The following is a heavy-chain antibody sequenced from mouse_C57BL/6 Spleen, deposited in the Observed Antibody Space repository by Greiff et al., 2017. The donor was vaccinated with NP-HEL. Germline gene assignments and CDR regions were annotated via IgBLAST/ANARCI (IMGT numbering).Heavy chain of an antibody. V-gene: IGHV1-59*01. CDR2: IDPSDSYT. J-gene: IGHJ1*03. Sequence: QVQLQQPGAELVRPGTSVKLSCKASGYTFTSYWMHWVKQRPGQGLEWIGVIDPSDSYTNYNQKFKGKATLTVDTSSSTAYMQLSSLTSEDSAVYYCCSYGYFDVWGTGTTVTVSS. CDR3: CSYGYFDV. CDR1: GYTFTSYW.